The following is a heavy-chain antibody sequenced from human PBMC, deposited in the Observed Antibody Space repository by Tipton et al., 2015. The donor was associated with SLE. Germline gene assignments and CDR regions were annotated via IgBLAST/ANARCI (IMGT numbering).Heavy chain of an antibody. J-gene: IGHJ4*02. D-gene: IGHD7-27*01. CDR3: ARVLLVGWGSLLDY. V-gene: IGHV4-39*07. Sequence: TLSLTCTVSGGSISDSSHYWVWIRQSPGKGLEWVGSIYHDWSTYYNVALNSRATISIDASKNQFSLSLTSVTAADTAVYYCARVLLVGWGSLLDYWGQGALVAVS. CDR2: IYHDWST. CDR1: GGSISDSSHY.